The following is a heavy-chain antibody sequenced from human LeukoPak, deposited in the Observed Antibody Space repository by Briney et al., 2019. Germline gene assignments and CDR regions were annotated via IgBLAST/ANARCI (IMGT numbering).Heavy chain of an antibody. CDR2: ISGSGGST. Sequence: GGSLRLSCAASGFTFSSYAMSWVRQAPGKGLEWVPAISGSGGSTYYADSVKGRFTISRDNSKNTLYLQMNSLRAEDTAVYYCAKNRGDYGDYHPGDYWGQGTLGTVSS. D-gene: IGHD4-17*01. CDR1: GFTFSSYA. V-gene: IGHV3-23*01. CDR3: AKNRGDYGDYHPGDY. J-gene: IGHJ4*02.